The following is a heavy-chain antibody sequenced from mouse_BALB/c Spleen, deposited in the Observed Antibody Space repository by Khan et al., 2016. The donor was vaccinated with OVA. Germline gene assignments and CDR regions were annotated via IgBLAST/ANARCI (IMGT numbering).Heavy chain of an antibody. Sequence: EVQLQESGPELVKPGASVKISCKASGYSFTGYFMNWVMQSPGKSLEWIGRINPHIGETLYNQKFKGKATLTVDESSSTAHMELRSLASEDSAVYYCARTYGSDLDYWGQGTTLTVSS. CDR1: GYSFTGYF. CDR3: ARTYGSDLDY. J-gene: IGHJ2*01. CDR2: INPHIGET. D-gene: IGHD1-1*01. V-gene: IGHV1-20*02.